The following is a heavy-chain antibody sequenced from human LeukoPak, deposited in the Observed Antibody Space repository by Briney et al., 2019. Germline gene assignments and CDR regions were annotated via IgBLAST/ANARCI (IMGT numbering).Heavy chain of an antibody. J-gene: IGHJ4*02. CDR1: GYSFANSW. V-gene: IGHV5-51*01. D-gene: IGHD3-22*01. CDR3: ATARAVYDTSGDYAYYFDY. Sequence: GESLKISCKGSGYSFANSWIAWVRQMPGTGLEWMGIIYPGDSNTYYSPSFQGQVSISADRSITTAYLQWSSLKASDTAMYFCATARAVYDTSGDYAYYFDYWGQGRLDTVSS. CDR2: IYPGDSNT.